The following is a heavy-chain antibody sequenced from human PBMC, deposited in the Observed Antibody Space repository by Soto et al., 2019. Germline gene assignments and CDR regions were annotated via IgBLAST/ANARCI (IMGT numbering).Heavy chain of an antibody. V-gene: IGHV4-4*02. Sequence: QVQLQESGPGLVKPSGTLSLTCAVSGGSISSSNWWSWVRQPPGKGLEWIGEIYHSGSTNYNPSLKSRVTISVDKSKNQFSLKLSSVTAADTAVYYCARDDRDGGSYRNSIRLYGMDVWGQGTTVTVSS. D-gene: IGHD1-26*01. CDR3: ARDDRDGGSYRNSIRLYGMDV. J-gene: IGHJ6*02. CDR2: IYHSGST. CDR1: GGSISSSNW.